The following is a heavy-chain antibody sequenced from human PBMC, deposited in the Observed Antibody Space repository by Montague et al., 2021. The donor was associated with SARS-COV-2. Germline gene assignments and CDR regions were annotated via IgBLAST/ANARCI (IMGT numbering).Heavy chain of an antibody. CDR1: GDSISDYY. Sequence: SETLSLTCTVSGDSISDYYWSWIRQPPGMGLGWIGYIFRSGATNYSPPLKSRVIISLDTSKSQFSLRLSSVTAADTAIYYCARTSRGSRYFYGVDVWGQGTTVTVSS. CDR2: IFRSGAT. D-gene: IGHD3-10*01. J-gene: IGHJ6*02. CDR3: ARTSRGSRYFYGVDV. V-gene: IGHV4-59*01.